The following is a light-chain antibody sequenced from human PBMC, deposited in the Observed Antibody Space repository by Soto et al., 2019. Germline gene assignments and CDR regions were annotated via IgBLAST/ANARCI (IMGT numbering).Light chain of an antibody. CDR1: NIGSKS. J-gene: IGLJ2*01. CDR3: QVWDTNTHHPV. CDR2: DDS. V-gene: IGLV3-21*02. Sequence: YELTQPPSVSVAPGQTARITCGGYNIGSKSVHWYQQKSGQAPVLVVYDDSDRPSGIPERFSGSNSGNTATLTISRVEVGDEADYYCQVWDTNTHHPVFGGGTQLTV.